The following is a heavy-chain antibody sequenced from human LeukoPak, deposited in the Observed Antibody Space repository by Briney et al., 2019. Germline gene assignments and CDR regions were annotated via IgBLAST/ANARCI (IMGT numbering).Heavy chain of an antibody. Sequence: ASVTVSCKASGYTFTSYDINWVRQATGQGLEWMGWMNPNSGNTGYAQKFQGRVTMTRNTSISTAYMELSSLRSEDTAVYYCASHGGYCSSTSCAYGMDVWGQGTTVTVSS. CDR3: ASHGGYCSSTSCAYGMDV. CDR1: GYTFTSYD. V-gene: IGHV1-8*01. J-gene: IGHJ6*02. D-gene: IGHD2-2*01. CDR2: MNPNSGNT.